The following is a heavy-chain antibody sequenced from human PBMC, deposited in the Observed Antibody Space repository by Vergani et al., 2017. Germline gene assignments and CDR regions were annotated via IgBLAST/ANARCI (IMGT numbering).Heavy chain of an antibody. V-gene: IGHV3-7*01. CDR1: GFTFSSYW. J-gene: IGHJ6*02. CDR2: IKQDGSEK. CDR3: ARDLPYYDILTGTPYYYGMDV. Sequence: EVQLVESGGGLVQPGGSLRLSCAASGFTFSSYWMSWVRQAPGKGLEWVANIKQDGSEKYYVDSVKGRFTISRDNAKNSLYLQMNSLRAEDTAVYYCARDLPYYDILTGTPYYYGMDVWGQGTTVTVSS. D-gene: IGHD3-9*01.